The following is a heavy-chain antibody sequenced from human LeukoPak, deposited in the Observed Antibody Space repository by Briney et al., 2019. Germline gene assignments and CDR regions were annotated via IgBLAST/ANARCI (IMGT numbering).Heavy chain of an antibody. CDR3: ARDNGVVPGVYYMDV. D-gene: IGHD3-3*01. Sequence: GGSLRLSCAASGFTFSNYWMTWVRQAPGKGLEWVADIKQDGSEKLYVKSVRGRFTISRDNAKMSLFLQMNSLRAEDTAVYYCARDNGVVPGVYYMDVWGKGTTVTVS. CDR1: GFTFSNYW. CDR2: IKQDGSEK. V-gene: IGHV3-7*01. J-gene: IGHJ6*03.